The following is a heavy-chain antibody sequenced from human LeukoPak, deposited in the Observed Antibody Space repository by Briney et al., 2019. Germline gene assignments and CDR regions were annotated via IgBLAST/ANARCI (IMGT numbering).Heavy chain of an antibody. CDR3: ARDLSTSATWEFDY. V-gene: IGHV1-2*02. Sequence: GASVKVSCKTSGYTFTDYLMHWVRQAPGQGLEWMGWINLDSGGTKYAQRFQGRVTMTRDTSISTACMDLSRLRSDDTAVYYCARDLSTSATWEFDYWGQGTLVTVSS. D-gene: IGHD6-25*01. J-gene: IGHJ4*02. CDR1: GYTFTDYL. CDR2: INLDSGGT.